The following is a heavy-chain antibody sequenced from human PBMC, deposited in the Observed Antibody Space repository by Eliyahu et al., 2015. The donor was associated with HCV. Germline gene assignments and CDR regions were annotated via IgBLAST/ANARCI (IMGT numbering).Heavy chain of an antibody. J-gene: IGHJ4*02. V-gene: IGHV4-59*09. CDR3: ARGVALGAGYVY. D-gene: IGHD3-9*01. Sequence: LEWIGYIYYSGSTNYNPSLKSRVTMSIDTSKNQFSLKLSSVTAADTAVYYCARGVALGAGYVYWGQGTLVTVSS. CDR2: IYYSGST.